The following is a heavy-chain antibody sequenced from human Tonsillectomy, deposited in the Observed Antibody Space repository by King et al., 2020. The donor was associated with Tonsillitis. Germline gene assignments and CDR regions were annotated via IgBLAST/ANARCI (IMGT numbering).Heavy chain of an antibody. Sequence: VQLVESGGGLVQPGGSLRLSCAASGFTFSSYAMNWVRQAPGKGLEWVSTISGSGGSTYYADTVKGRFTISTDNSKNTLYLQMNSLRAEDTAVYFCAKEPYDSSGYYLDYWSQGTLVTVSS. CDR1: GFTFSSYA. J-gene: IGHJ4*02. D-gene: IGHD3-22*01. CDR2: ISGSGGST. V-gene: IGHV3-23*04. CDR3: AKEPYDSSGYYLDY.